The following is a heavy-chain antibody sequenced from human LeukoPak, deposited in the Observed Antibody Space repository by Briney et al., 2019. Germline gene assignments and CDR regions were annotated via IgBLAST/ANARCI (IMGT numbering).Heavy chain of an antibody. V-gene: IGHV3-64*01. CDR1: GFTFSSYA. Sequence: GGSLRLSCAASGFTFSSYAMHWVRQAPGKGLEYVSAISSNGGSTYYANSVKGRFTISRDNSKNTLYLQMGSLRAEDMAVYYCARAGGYCSSTSCYFDYWGQGTLVTVSS. CDR3: ARAGGYCSSTSCYFDY. D-gene: IGHD2-2*01. CDR2: ISSNGGST. J-gene: IGHJ4*02.